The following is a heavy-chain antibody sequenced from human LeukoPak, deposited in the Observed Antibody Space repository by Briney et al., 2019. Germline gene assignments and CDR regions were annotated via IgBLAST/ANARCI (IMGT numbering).Heavy chain of an antibody. Sequence: GGSLRLSCAASGFTFSSYAMSWVRQAPGKGLEWVSAISGTGGTTYYADSVKGRFTISRDNSKNTLYLQMSSLRAEDTAIYYCASHLTALVLLDYWGQGTLVTVSS. CDR1: GFTFSSYA. CDR3: ASHLTALVLLDY. CDR2: ISGTGGTT. D-gene: IGHD5-18*01. V-gene: IGHV3-23*01. J-gene: IGHJ4*02.